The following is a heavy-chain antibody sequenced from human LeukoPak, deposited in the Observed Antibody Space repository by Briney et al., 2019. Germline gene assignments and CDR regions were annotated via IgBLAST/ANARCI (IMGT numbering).Heavy chain of an antibody. CDR3: ARDLYRIVVVPHYFDY. CDR2: ISSSSYI. D-gene: IGHD3-22*01. V-gene: IGHV3-21*01. Sequence: GSLRLSCAASGITFNSYTMNWVRQAPGKGLEWVSSISSSSYIYYAASVKGRFTISRDNAKNSLYLQMNSLRAEDTAVYYCARDLYRIVVVPHYFDYWGQGTLVTVSS. CDR1: GITFNSYT. J-gene: IGHJ4*02.